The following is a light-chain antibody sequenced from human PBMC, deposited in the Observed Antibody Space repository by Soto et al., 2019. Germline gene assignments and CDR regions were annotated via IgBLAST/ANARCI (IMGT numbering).Light chain of an antibody. CDR1: QSVSSSY. V-gene: IGKV3-20*01. CDR2: GAS. J-gene: IGKJ3*01. Sequence: EIVLTQSPGTLSLSPGERATLSCRASQSVSSSYLAWYQQKPGQAPRLLIYGASSWATGIPDRFSGSWSTTDFTLTISSLEPQEYGEYYCQEYGSSPTTRTFGPGTKVYIK. CDR3: QEYGSSPTTRT.